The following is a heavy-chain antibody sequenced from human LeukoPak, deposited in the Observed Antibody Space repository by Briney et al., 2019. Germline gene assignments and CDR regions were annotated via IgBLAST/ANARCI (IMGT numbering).Heavy chain of an antibody. V-gene: IGHV4-39*07. CDR1: GGSISSSSYY. Sequence: SETLSLTCTVSGGSISSSSYYWGWIRQPPGKGLEWIGSIYYSGSTNYNPSLKSRVTISVDKSKNQFSLKLSSVTAADTAVYYCARKRGYSYGYLFYFDYWGQGTLVTVSS. CDR3: ARKRGYSYGYLFYFDY. CDR2: IYYSGST. J-gene: IGHJ4*02. D-gene: IGHD5-18*01.